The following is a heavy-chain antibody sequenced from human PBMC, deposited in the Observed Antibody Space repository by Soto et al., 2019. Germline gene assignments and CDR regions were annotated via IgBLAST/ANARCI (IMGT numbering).Heavy chain of an antibody. J-gene: IGHJ4*02. Sequence: SETLSLTCTVSGDSISSFDWTWIRQPPGKGLEWIGYIFSSGSTNYNPSLKSRVTNSVDTSENQFSLKLTSVTAADTAVYYCARVGYCSSTPCWPIGYFEYWGQGTLVTVSS. CDR2: IFSSGST. CDR3: ARVGYCSSTPCWPIGYFEY. CDR1: GDSISSFD. V-gene: IGHV4-59*01. D-gene: IGHD2-2*01.